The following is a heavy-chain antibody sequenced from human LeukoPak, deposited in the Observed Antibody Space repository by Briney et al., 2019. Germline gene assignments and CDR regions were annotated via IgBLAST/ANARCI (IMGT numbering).Heavy chain of an antibody. CDR1: GFTFSSYT. J-gene: IGHJ4*02. CDR2: ISGSSRHK. Sequence: PGGSLRLSCAASGFTFSSYTMNWVRQAPEKGLEWVSSISGSSRHKYYADSVKGRFTISRGNAKNSLYLQMNSLRAEDTAVYYCARTANFAAGYYIDYWGQGTLVTVSS. D-gene: IGHD6-13*01. CDR3: ARTANFAAGYYIDY. V-gene: IGHV3-21*01.